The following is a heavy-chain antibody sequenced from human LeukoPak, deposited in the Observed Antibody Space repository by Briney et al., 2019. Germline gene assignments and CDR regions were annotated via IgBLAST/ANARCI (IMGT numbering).Heavy chain of an antibody. V-gene: IGHV1-24*01. J-gene: IGHJ4*02. CDR1: GYTLSDFS. CDR3: ATLDFYYDSSGRPLPPD. D-gene: IGHD3-22*01. CDR2: FDREDDEP. Sequence: ASVKVPCKVSGYTLSDFSMHWVRQAPGKGLEWLGGFDREDDEPIYAQKFQGRVRMTGDTSTDTAYMELSALRSEDTAVYYCATLDFYYDSSGRPLPPDWGQGTLVTVSS.